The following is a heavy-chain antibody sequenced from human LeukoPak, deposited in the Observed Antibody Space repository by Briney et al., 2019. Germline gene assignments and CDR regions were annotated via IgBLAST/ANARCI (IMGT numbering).Heavy chain of an antibody. D-gene: IGHD2-15*01. V-gene: IGHV4-61*02. CDR2: IYTSGGT. Sequence: TSETLSLTCTVSGGSISSGSYYWSWIRQPAGKGLEWIGRIYTSGGTNYNPSLKSRVTISVDTSKNQFSLKLSSVTAADTAVYYRARTPSGRYYYYMDVWGKGTTVTVSS. CDR3: ARTPSGRYYYYMDV. J-gene: IGHJ6*03. CDR1: GGSISSGSYY.